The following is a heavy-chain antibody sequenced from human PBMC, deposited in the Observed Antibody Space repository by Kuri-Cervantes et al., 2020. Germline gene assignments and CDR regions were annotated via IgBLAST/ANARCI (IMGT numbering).Heavy chain of an antibody. Sequence: LSLTCAASGFTFSSYGMHWVRQAPGKGLEWVAVIWYDGSNKYYADSVKGRFTISRDNSKNTLCLQMNSLRAEDTAVYYCASLDYALDYWGQGTLVTVSS. CDR3: ASLDYALDY. J-gene: IGHJ4*02. CDR1: GFTFSSYG. D-gene: IGHD4-17*01. CDR2: IWYDGSNK. V-gene: IGHV3-33*01.